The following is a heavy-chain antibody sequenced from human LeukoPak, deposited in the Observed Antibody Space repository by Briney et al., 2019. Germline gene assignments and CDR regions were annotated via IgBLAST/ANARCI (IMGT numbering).Heavy chain of an antibody. V-gene: IGHV4-38-2*02. Sequence: SETLSLTCSVSGYSISSGYYWGWIRQPPGKGLEWIGSIYHSGSTYYNPSLKSRVTISVDTSKNQFSLKLSSVTAADTAVYYCARVRAPLSEYYYDSSGYYYFDYWGQGTLVTVSS. CDR3: ARVRAPLSEYYYDSSGYYYFDY. CDR1: GYSISSGYY. D-gene: IGHD3-22*01. J-gene: IGHJ4*02. CDR2: IYHSGST.